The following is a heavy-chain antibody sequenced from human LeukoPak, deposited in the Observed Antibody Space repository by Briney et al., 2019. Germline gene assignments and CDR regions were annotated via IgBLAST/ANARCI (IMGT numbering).Heavy chain of an antibody. Sequence: GGSLRLSCAASRFIFDDYGMSWVRQAPGKGLEWVSGINWNGGSTGYADSVKGRFTISRDNAKNSLYLQMNSLRAEDTAVYYCARGSYDYVWGNYRYSSPGDYWGQGTLVTVSS. J-gene: IGHJ4*02. V-gene: IGHV3-20*04. CDR1: RFIFDDYG. D-gene: IGHD3-16*02. CDR2: INWNGGST. CDR3: ARGSYDYVWGNYRYSSPGDY.